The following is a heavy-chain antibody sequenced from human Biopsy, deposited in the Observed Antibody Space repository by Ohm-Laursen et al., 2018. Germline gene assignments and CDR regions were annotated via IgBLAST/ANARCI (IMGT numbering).Heavy chain of an antibody. CDR1: GTSFNDYS. J-gene: IGHJ4*02. CDR3: ARGRLRAVARFDY. CDR2: INHSGST. V-gene: IGHV4-34*01. Sequence: GTLSLTCAVFGTSFNDYSWTWIRQPPGKGLEWIGEINHSGSTNYNPSLKSRVTISVDTSKNQFSLKLSSVPAADTAVYYCARGRLRAVARFDYWGQGTLVTVSS. D-gene: IGHD6-19*01.